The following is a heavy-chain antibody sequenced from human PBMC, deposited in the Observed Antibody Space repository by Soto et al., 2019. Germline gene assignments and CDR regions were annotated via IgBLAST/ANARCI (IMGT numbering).Heavy chain of an antibody. CDR3: ARYLRDYDIVTGYKPRRAYGMDV. V-gene: IGHV1-46*01. Sequence: ASVKVSCKASGYTFTSYYMHWVRQAPEQGLEWMGIINPSGGSTSYAQKFQGRVTMTRDTSTSTVYMELSSLRSEDTAVYYCARYLRDYDIVTGYKPRRAYGMDVWGQGTTVTVSS. D-gene: IGHD3-9*01. J-gene: IGHJ6*02. CDR2: INPSGGST. CDR1: GYTFTSYY.